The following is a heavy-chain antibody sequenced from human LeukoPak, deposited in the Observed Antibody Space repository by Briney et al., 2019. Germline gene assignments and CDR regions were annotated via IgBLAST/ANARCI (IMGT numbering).Heavy chain of an antibody. CDR2: IYSGGST. CDR1: GFTVSSNY. J-gene: IGHJ3*02. D-gene: IGHD3-10*01. Sequence: PGGSLRLSCAASGFTVSSNYMSWVRQAPGKGLEWVSIIYSGGSTYSSDSVKGRFTISRDNSKSTLYLQVNSLRAEDTDVYYCARDPRAMVRGVDAFDIWGQGTMVTVSS. V-gene: IGHV3-66*02. CDR3: ARDPRAMVRGVDAFDI.